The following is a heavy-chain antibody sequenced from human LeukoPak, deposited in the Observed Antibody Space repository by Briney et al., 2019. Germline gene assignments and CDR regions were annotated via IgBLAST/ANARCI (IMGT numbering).Heavy chain of an antibody. D-gene: IGHD4-11*01. Sequence: GGSLRLSCAVSGVTFSSYSMNWVRQAPGKGLEWVSSISSSSSYIYYADSVKGRFTISRDNSKNTLYLQMNSLRAEDTAVYYCARTIMTTVTRKFDYWGQGTLVTVSS. CDR3: ARTIMTTVTRKFDY. V-gene: IGHV3-21*04. CDR2: ISSSSSYI. J-gene: IGHJ4*02. CDR1: GVTFSSYS.